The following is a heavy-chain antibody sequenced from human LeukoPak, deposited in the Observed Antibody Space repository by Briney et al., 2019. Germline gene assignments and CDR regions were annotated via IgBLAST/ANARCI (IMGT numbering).Heavy chain of an antibody. J-gene: IGHJ4*02. CDR3: ARHRGAAAGSYFDY. CDR1: GSIFTSYW. Sequence: GASLEISCKGSGSIFTSYWIGWVRPLPGKGLEWMGIIYPGDSDTRYSPSFQGQATISADKSISTAYLQWSSLKASDTAMYYCARHRGAAAGSYFDYWGQGTLVTVSS. D-gene: IGHD6-13*01. CDR2: IYPGDSDT. V-gene: IGHV5-51*01.